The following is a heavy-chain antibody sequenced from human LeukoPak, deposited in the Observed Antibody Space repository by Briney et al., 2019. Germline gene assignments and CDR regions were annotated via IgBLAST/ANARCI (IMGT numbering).Heavy chain of an antibody. V-gene: IGHV3-30*18. CDR3: AKDLFGMVRSFDY. Sequence: PGRSLRLSCAASGFTFSNYGMYWVRQAPGKGLEWVAVISYDGSNKYYADSVKGRFTISRDNSKNTLYLQMNSLRAEDTAVYYCAKDLFGMVRSFDYWGQGTLVTASS. CDR2: ISYDGSNK. J-gene: IGHJ4*02. CDR1: GFTFSNYG. D-gene: IGHD3-10*01.